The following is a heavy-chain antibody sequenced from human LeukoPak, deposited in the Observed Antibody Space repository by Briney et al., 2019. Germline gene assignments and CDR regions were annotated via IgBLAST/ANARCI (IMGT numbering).Heavy chain of an antibody. CDR2: INHSGST. J-gene: IGHJ4*02. V-gene: IGHV4-34*01. Sequence: KPSETLSLTCAVYGGSFSGYYWSWIRQPPGKGLEWIGEINHSGSTNYNPSLKSRVTISVDTSKNQFSLKLSSVTAADTAVYYCARRRYYDSSGYSRGPFDYWGQGTLVTVSS. D-gene: IGHD3-22*01. CDR1: GGSFSGYY. CDR3: ARRRYYDSSGYSRGPFDY.